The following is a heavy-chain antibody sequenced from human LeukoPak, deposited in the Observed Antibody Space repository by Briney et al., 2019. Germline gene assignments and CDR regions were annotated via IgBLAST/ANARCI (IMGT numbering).Heavy chain of an antibody. D-gene: IGHD3-22*01. CDR3: ARPYYYDSRIDP. J-gene: IGHJ5*02. Sequence: WSYIYKQKGKGLEWIAYMYYSGSTYYNPSLKSRVTMSADTSKNQLSLKLSSVTAADTAVYYCARPYYYDSRIDPWGQGILVTVSS. V-gene: IGHV4-30-4*06. CDR2: MYYSGST.